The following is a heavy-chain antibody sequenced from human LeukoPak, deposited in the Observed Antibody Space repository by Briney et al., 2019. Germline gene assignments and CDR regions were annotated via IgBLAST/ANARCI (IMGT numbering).Heavy chain of an antibody. CDR2: IYSGGNT. CDR3: ARVERENYFDH. D-gene: IGHD3-3*01. Sequence: PGGSLRLSCAASGFTVSSNYMSWVRQAAGKGLEWVAVIYSGGNTYYADSVKGRFTISRDNSKNTLYLQTNSLGAEDTAVYYCARVERENYFDHWGQGTLVTVSS. CDR1: GFTVSSNY. V-gene: IGHV3-53*05. J-gene: IGHJ4*02.